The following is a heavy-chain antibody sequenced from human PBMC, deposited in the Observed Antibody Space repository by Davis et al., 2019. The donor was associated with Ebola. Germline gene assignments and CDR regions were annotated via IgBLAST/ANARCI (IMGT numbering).Heavy chain of an antibody. CDR1: GFTFSSYG. V-gene: IGHV3-33*01. D-gene: IGHD3-3*01. Sequence: PGGSLRLSCAASGFTFSSYGMHWVRQAPGKGLEWVAVIWYDGSNKYYADSVKGRFTISRDNAKNSLYLQMNSLRDEDTAVYYCARYYDFWSGLEVPDVWGKGTTVTVSS. CDR3: ARYYDFWSGLEVPDV. CDR2: IWYDGSNK. J-gene: IGHJ6*04.